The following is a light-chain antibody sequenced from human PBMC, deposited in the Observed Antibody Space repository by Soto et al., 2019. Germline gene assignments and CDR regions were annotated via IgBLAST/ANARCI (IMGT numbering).Light chain of an antibody. Sequence: SYELTQPPSVSVSPGQTASITCSGDKLGDKYACWYQQKPGQFPVLVIYQDSKRPSGIPERFSGSNSGNTATLTISGTQAMDEADYYCQAWDSSDVVFGGGPKVTVL. J-gene: IGLJ2*01. CDR2: QDS. CDR3: QAWDSSDVV. V-gene: IGLV3-1*01. CDR1: KLGDKY.